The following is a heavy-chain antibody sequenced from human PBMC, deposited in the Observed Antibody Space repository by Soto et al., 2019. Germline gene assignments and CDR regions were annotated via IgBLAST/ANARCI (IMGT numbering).Heavy chain of an antibody. D-gene: IGHD6-13*01. CDR3: ARDSSSWPISYYYYYGMDV. V-gene: IGHV1-46*03. Sequence: GASVKVSCKASGYTFTSYYMHWVRQAPGQGLEWMGIINPSGGSTSYAQKFQGRVTMTRDTSTSTVYMELSSLRSEDTAVYYCARDSSSWPISYYYYYGMDVWGQGTTVTVSS. J-gene: IGHJ6*02. CDR1: GYTFTSYY. CDR2: INPSGGST.